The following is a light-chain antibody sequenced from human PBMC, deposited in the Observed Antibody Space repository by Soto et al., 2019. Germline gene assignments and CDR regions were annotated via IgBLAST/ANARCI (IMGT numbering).Light chain of an antibody. V-gene: IGKV3-20*01. CDR2: GAS. CDR1: QRVSSSY. CDR3: QQYGSSPLSRDIPEYT. J-gene: IGKJ2*01. Sequence: EIVLTQSPGTLSLSPGERATLSCRASQRVSSSYLAWYQQKPGQAPRLLIYGASSRATGIPDRFSGSGSGTDFTLTISRLEPEDFAVYYCQQYGSSPLSRDIPEYTFGQGTKLEIK.